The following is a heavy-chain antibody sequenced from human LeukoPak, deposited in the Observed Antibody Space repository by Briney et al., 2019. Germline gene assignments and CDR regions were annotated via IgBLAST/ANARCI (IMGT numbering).Heavy chain of an antibody. D-gene: IGHD6-13*01. CDR1: GYTLTELS. Sequence: ASVNVSCKVSGYTLTELSMHWVRQAPGKGLEWMGGFDPEDGETIYAQKFQGRVTMTEDTSTDTAYMELSSLRSEATAVYYCATDIAAAGSLDYWGQGTLVTVSS. CDR3: ATDIAAAGSLDY. V-gene: IGHV1-24*01. J-gene: IGHJ4*02. CDR2: FDPEDGET.